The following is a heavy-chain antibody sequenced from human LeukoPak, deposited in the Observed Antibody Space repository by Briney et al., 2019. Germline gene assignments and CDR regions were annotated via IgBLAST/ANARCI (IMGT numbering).Heavy chain of an antibody. CDR3: ARDTNRGGTFFDY. V-gene: IGHV4-4*07. J-gene: IGHJ4*02. Sequence: NSSETLSLTCTVSGGSISSYYWSWIRQPAGKGLEWIGRISNSGSTNYNPSLKSRVTMSVDTSKNQFSLKLTSLTTADTAVYFCARDTNRGGTFFDYWGQGTLVTVSS. CDR1: GGSISSYY. D-gene: IGHD1-14*01. CDR2: ISNSGST.